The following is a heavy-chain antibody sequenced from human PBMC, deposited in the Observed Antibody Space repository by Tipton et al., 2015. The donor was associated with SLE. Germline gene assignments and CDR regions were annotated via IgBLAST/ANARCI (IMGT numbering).Heavy chain of an antibody. D-gene: IGHD3-22*01. Sequence: GSLRLSCAASGFTFSSYSMNWVRQAPGKGLEWVSSISGSSSYIYYADSVKGRFTISRDNAKNSLYLQMNSLRAEDTAVYYCAMGHYYDSSGYYSGDYWGQGTLVTVSS. CDR3: AMGHYYDSSGYYSGDY. CDR2: ISGSSSYI. J-gene: IGHJ4*02. V-gene: IGHV3-21*03. CDR1: GFTFSSYS.